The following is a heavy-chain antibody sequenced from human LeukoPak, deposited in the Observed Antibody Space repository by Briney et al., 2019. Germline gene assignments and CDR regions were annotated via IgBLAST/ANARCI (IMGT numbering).Heavy chain of an antibody. D-gene: IGHD6-13*01. V-gene: IGHV3-11*01. CDR3: ARTPEYSSSPYYFDY. CDR2: ISSSGSTI. Sequence: GGSLRLSCAASGFTFSDYYMSWIRQAPGKGLEWVSYISSSGSTIYYADSVKGRFTISRDNAKNSLYLQMNSLRAEDTAVYYCARTPEYSSSPYYFDYWGQGTLVTVSS. J-gene: IGHJ4*02. CDR1: GFTFSDYY.